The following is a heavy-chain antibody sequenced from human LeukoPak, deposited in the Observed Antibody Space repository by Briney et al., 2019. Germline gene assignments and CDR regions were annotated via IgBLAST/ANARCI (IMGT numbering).Heavy chain of an antibody. D-gene: IGHD1-14*01. CDR2: INPNSGGT. J-gene: IGHJ5*02. Sequence: GASVKVSCKASGYTFTGYYMHWVRQAPGQGLEWMGWINPNSGGTNYAQKFKGRVTMTRDTSISTAYMELSRLRSDDTAVYYCARDLTGPLRGNNWFDPWGQGTLVTVSS. CDR1: GYTFTGYY. V-gene: IGHV1-2*02. CDR3: ARDLTGPLRGNNWFDP.